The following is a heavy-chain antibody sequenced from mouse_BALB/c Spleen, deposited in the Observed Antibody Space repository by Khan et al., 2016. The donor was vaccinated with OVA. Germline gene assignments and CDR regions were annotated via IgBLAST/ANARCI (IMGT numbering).Heavy chain of an antibody. Sequence: QIQLVQSGPELKKPGETVKISCKASGYTFTNYGMNWVKQAPGKGLKWMGWINTCTGEPTYDDDFKGRFAFSLETSASTAYLQINNLKNEDMGTYCCGRSQLMFYAMDYWGQGTSVTVSA. V-gene: IGHV9-1*02. CDR2: INTCTGEP. CDR3: GRSQLMFYAMDY. D-gene: IGHD4-1*02. CDR1: GYTFTNYG. J-gene: IGHJ4*01.